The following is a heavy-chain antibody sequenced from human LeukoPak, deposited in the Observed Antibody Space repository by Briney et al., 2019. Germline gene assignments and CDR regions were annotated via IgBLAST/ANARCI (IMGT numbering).Heavy chain of an antibody. CDR1: GFTFSSYS. J-gene: IGHJ3*02. CDR2: ISSSSSYI. D-gene: IGHD1-20*01. Sequence: TGGSLRLSCAASGFTFSSYSMNWVRQAPGKGLEWVSSISSSSSYIYYADSVKGRFTISRDNAKNSLYLQMNSLRAEDTAVYYCARVGYNYDLGNAFDIWGQGTVVTVSS. V-gene: IGHV3-21*01. CDR3: ARVGYNYDLGNAFDI.